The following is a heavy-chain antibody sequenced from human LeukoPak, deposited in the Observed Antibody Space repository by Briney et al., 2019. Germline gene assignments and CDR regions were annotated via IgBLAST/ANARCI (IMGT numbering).Heavy chain of an antibody. J-gene: IGHJ5*02. CDR3: ARHGGLYSGSYWFDP. D-gene: IGHD1-26*01. CDR1: GYSISSGYY. V-gene: IGHV4-38-2*02. Sequence: SETLSLTCTVSGYSISSGYYWGWIRQPPGKGLEWIGSIYHSGSTYYNPSLKSRVTVSVDTSKNQFSLKLSSVTAADTAVYYCARHGGLYSGSYWFDPWGQGTLVTVSS. CDR2: IYHSGST.